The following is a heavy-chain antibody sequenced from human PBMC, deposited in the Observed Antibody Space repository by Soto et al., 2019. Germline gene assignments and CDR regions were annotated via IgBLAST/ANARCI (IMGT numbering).Heavy chain of an antibody. V-gene: IGHV2-5*02. D-gene: IGHD6-13*01. CDR2: IYWDDDK. CDR1: GFSLSTSGVG. Sequence: QITLKESGPTLVKPTQTLTLTCTFSGFSLSTSGVGVGWIRQPPGKALEWLALIYWDDDKRYSPSLKSRLTITKDTSKNQVVLTMTNIDPVDTATYYCAHRRGGEVGSSWYFEYDYWGQGTLVTVSS. CDR3: AHRRGGEVGSSWYFEYDY. J-gene: IGHJ4*02.